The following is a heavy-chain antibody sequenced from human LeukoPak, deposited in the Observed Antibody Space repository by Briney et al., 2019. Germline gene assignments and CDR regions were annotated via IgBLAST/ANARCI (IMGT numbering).Heavy chain of an antibody. J-gene: IGHJ6*03. D-gene: IGHD3-10*01. CDR3: ARRGDGSGSYSYYYYYYYMDV. CDR2: ISSSGSTI. V-gene: IGHV3-11*04. Sequence: PGGSLRLSCAASGFTFSDYYMSWIRQAPGKGLEWVSYISSSGSTIYYADSVKGRFTISRDNAKNSLYLQMNSLRAEDTAVYYCARRGDGSGSYSYYYYYYYMDVWGKGTTVTVSS. CDR1: GFTFSDYY.